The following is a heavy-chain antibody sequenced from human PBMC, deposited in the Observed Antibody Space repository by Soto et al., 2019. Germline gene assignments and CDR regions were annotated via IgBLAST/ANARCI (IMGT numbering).Heavy chain of an antibody. J-gene: IGHJ4*02. CDR1: GFSLNTRGVG. V-gene: IGHV2-5*02. CDR2: IYWDDDK. CDR3: AHRRNGDYGVYSPFDY. Sequence: SGPTLVNPTQTLTLTCTFSGFSLNTRGVGVGWIRQPPGKALEWLALIYWDDDKRYSPSLKSRLTITKDTSKNQVVLTMTNMDPVDTATYYCAHRRNGDYGVYSPFDYWGQGTLVTVSS. D-gene: IGHD4-17*01.